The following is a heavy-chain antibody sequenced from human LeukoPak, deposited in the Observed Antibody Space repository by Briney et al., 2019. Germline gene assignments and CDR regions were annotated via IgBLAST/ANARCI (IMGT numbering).Heavy chain of an antibody. CDR2: SYWDDDK. V-gene: IGHV2-5*02. D-gene: IGHD3-9*01. J-gene: IGHJ4*02. CDR3: AHRSHVLRYFDWLFDFDY. Sequence: ESGPTLVKPTQTLTLNCTFSGFSLSTSGVGVGWIRQPPGKALEWLALSYWDDDKRYSPSLKSRLTITKDTSKNQVVLTMTNMDPVDTATYYCAHRSHVLRYFDWLFDFDYWGQGTLVTVSS. CDR1: GFSLSTSGVG.